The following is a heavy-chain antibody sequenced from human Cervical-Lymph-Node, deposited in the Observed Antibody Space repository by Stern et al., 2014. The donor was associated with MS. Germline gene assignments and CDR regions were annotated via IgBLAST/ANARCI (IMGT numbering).Heavy chain of an antibody. CDR3: ARDTSSPERSDW. J-gene: IGHJ4*02. CDR2: ITNVGST. Sequence: EVPLVESGGGVIQPGGSLRLSCTASGFTVSRDYMTLVRQAPGKVLEWVALITNVGSTFYTDSVKGRFTISRDDSKNTVYLHMTSLRAEDTAMYYCARDTSSPERSDWWGQGTLVTVSS. CDR1: GFTVSRDY. D-gene: IGHD1-1*01. V-gene: IGHV3-53*01.